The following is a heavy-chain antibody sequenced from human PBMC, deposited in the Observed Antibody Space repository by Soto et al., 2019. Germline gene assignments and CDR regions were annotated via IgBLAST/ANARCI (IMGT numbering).Heavy chain of an antibody. D-gene: IGHD2-21*02. CDR2: ISGGSPKE. V-gene: IGHV3-23*01. Sequence: PGGSLRLSCEASGFPFDNYAMSWVRQAPGKGLEWVSAISGGSPKEFYAESVKGRFTISRDNSKNTLFLEMNSLRADDAALYYCAKDFSSDSFSQKPYCGGDCYTLDSCGQGTQVTVSS. CDR3: AKDFSSDSFSQKPYCGGDCYTLDS. CDR1: GFPFDNYA. J-gene: IGHJ4*02.